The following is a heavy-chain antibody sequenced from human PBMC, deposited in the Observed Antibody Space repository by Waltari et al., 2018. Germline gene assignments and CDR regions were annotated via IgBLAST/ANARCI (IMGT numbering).Heavy chain of an antibody. V-gene: IGHV4-61*02. CDR3: ARDLYDSSGYYYSFDY. CDR1: GGSISSGSYY. D-gene: IGHD3-22*01. CDR2: IYTSGST. J-gene: IGHJ4*02. Sequence: QVQLQESGPGLVKPSQTLSLTCTVSGGSISSGSYYWSWIRQPAGKGLEWIGRIYTSGSTNDIPSFKSLVTISVDTSKNQFSLKLSSVTAADTAVYYCARDLYDSSGYYYSFDYWGQGTLVTVSS.